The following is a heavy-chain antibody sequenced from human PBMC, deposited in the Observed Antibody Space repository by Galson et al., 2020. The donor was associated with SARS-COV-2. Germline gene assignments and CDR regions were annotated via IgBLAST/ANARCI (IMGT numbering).Heavy chain of an antibody. CDR1: GTPFGIYG. Sequence: TAGSLRLSCTVSGTPFGIYGMHWVRQAPGTGLEWVAVISFNGGKKSYAESVQGRLTISSDNSGNTLYLEMNSLRAEDTAVYYCAKDFRSGADYVPIEWADYWCQGTLVTVSS. V-gene: IGHV3-30*18. D-gene: IGHD4-17*01. CDR2: ISFNGGKK. J-gene: IGHJ4*02. CDR3: AKDFRSGADYVPIEWADY.